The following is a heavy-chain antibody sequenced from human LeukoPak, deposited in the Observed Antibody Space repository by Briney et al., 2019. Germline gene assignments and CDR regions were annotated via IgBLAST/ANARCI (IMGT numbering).Heavy chain of an antibody. V-gene: IGHV3-21*01. CDR1: GFTFSSYT. D-gene: IGHD1-26*01. CDR3: ASALTSPLYSGSYADAFDI. CDR2: IAGSSGYI. Sequence: GGSLRLSCAASGFTFSSYTVNWVRQAPGKGLEWVSSIAGSSGYISYADSVKGRFTISRDNAKTSLYLQMHSLRAEDTAVYYCASALTSPLYSGSYADAFDIWGQGTMVTVSS. J-gene: IGHJ3*02.